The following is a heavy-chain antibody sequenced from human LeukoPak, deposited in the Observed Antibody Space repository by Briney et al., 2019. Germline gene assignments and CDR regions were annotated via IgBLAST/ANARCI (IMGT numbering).Heavy chain of an antibody. CDR3: ARVVVVVPAAILVRDWFDP. D-gene: IGHD2-2*01. V-gene: IGHV4-34*01. J-gene: IGHJ5*02. CDR1: GGSFSNYY. Sequence: SETLSLTCAVYGGSFSNYYWSWIRQPPGKGLEWIGEINHTGSTNYNPSLKSRVTISVDTSKNQFSLKLSSVTAADTAVYYCARVVVVVPAAILVRDWFDPWGQGTLVTVSS. CDR2: INHTGST.